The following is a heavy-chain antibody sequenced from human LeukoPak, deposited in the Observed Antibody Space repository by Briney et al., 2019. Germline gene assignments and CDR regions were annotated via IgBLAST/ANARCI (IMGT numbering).Heavy chain of an antibody. CDR1: GYTFTSYG. V-gene: IGHV1-18*01. D-gene: IGHD2-2*01. CDR3: ARGHCSIPSCYVFWSAPPPSAP. J-gene: IGHJ5*02. CDR2: ISAYNGNT. Sequence: ASVKVSCKASGYTFTSYGISWVRQAPGQGLEWMGWISAYNGNTNYAQKLQGRVTMTTDTSTSTAYMELRSLRSDDTAVYYCARGHCSIPSCYVFWSAPPPSAPWGQGPLVTVSS.